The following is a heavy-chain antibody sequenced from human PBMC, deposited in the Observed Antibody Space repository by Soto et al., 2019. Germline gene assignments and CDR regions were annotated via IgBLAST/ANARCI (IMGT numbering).Heavy chain of an antibody. CDR1: GYSISSGYY. V-gene: IGHV4-38-2*01. J-gene: IGHJ4*02. CDR3: AVDGYNAPLDY. CDR2: IYHSGST. D-gene: IGHD5-12*01. Sequence: PSETLSLTCAVSGYSISSGYYWCWIRQPPGKGLEWIGSIYHSGSTYYNPSLKSRVTISVDTSKNQFSLKLSSVTAADTAVYYCAVDGYNAPLDYWGQGTLVTVS.